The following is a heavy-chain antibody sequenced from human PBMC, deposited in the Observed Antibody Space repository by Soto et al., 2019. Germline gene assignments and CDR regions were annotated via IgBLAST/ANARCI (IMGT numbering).Heavy chain of an antibody. CDR3: ARTPDI. Sequence: QLQLQESGSGLVKPSQTLSLTCAVSGGSISSGGYSWSWIRQPPGKGLEWIGYIYYGSTYYNPSLKSRVTISVDRSKNQFSMKLSSVTAADTSVYDCARTPDIWGQGTMVTVSS. CDR2: IYYGST. CDR1: GGSISSGGYS. J-gene: IGHJ3*02. V-gene: IGHV4-30-2*01.